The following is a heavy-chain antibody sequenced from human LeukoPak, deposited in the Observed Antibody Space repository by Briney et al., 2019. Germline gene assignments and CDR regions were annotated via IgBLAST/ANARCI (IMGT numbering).Heavy chain of an antibody. D-gene: IGHD4-17*01. J-gene: IGHJ4*02. Sequence: SETLSLTCAVSGGSISSGGYSWSWIRQPPGKGLEWIGYIYHSGSTYYNPSVKSRVTISVDRSKNQFSLKLSSVTAADTAVYYCARRMTTGTDAYFDYWGQGTLVTVSS. CDR3: ARRMTTGTDAYFDY. V-gene: IGHV4-30-2*01. CDR2: IYHSGST. CDR1: GGSISSGGYS.